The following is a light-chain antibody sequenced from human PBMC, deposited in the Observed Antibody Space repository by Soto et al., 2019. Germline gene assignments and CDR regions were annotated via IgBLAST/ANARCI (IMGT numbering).Light chain of an antibody. CDR1: QRVSSN. CDR3: QQYGGTPPIT. V-gene: IGKV3-15*01. Sequence: ETVMTQSPVTLSVSPGDTATLSCRTSQRVSSNLAWYQQKPGQAPRLLIYGASTRATGIPARFSGSGSGTDFTLTISRLEPEDFAVYYCQQYGGTPPITFGQGTRLEI. J-gene: IGKJ5*01. CDR2: GAS.